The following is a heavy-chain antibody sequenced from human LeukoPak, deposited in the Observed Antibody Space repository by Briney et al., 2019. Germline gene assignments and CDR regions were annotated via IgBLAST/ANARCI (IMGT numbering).Heavy chain of an antibody. Sequence: GGSLRLSCAASGFTFDDYAMHWVRQAPGKGLEWVSGISWNSGSIGYADSVKGRFTISRDNAKNSLYLQMNSLRAEDMALYYCAKDLGRRGYSYVFDYWGQGTLVAVSS. D-gene: IGHD5-18*01. J-gene: IGHJ4*02. V-gene: IGHV3-9*03. CDR3: AKDLGRRGYSYVFDY. CDR1: GFTFDDYA. CDR2: ISWNSGSI.